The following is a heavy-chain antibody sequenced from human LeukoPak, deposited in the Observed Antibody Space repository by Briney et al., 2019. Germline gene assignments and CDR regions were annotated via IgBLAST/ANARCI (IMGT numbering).Heavy chain of an antibody. J-gene: IGHJ3*02. CDR3: ARAMIGVVITRENDAFDI. V-gene: IGHV1-46*01. CDR1: GYTFTGYY. Sequence: ASVKVSCKASGYTFTGYYMHWVRQAPGQGLEWMGIINPSGGGTSYAQKFQGRVTMTRDTSTSTVYMELRSLRSEDTAVYYCARAMIGVVITRENDAFDIWGQGTMVTVSS. D-gene: IGHD3-22*01. CDR2: INPSGGGT.